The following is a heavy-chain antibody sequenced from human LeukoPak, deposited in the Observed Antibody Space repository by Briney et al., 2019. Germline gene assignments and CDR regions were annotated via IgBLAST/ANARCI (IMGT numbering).Heavy chain of an antibody. Sequence: PGGSLRLSCAASGFTFSSYAMSWVRQAPGKGLEWVATINDSGFSTYYADSVTGRFTISRDNSKNTLYLQMNSLRAEDTAVYYCAKELYDILTGYSSGFDHWGQGTLVTVSS. CDR2: INDSGFST. CDR3: AKELYDILTGYSSGFDH. V-gene: IGHV3-23*01. J-gene: IGHJ4*02. CDR1: GFTFSSYA. D-gene: IGHD3-9*01.